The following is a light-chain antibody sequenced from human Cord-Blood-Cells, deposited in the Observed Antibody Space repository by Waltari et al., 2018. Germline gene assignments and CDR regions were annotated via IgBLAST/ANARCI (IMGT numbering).Light chain of an antibody. J-gene: IGKJ5*01. V-gene: IGKV3-15*01. CDR2: GAS. CDR3: QQYNNWPPIT. Sequence: EIVMTQSPATLSVSPGERATLSCRASQSVSSNLAWYQQKPGQAPRLRIYGASTRATGIPARFSGSGSGTEFTLTISSRQSEDFAVDYWQQYNNWPPITFGQGTRLEIK. CDR1: QSVSSN.